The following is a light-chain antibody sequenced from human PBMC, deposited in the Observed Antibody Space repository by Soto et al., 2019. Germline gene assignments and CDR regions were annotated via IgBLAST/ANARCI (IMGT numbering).Light chain of an antibody. J-gene: IGKJ1*01. CDR3: QQSYSGPVT. V-gene: IGKV1-39*01. CDR1: QSASAY. Sequence: DLQMTQSPSSLSASVGDRVTIACRASQSASAYLNWYQQKPGKGTKLLIYAVSNLQSGVPSRFSGSGFGTDFALTINNLQPEDFAIYYCQQSYSGPVTFGQGTRVEIK. CDR2: AVS.